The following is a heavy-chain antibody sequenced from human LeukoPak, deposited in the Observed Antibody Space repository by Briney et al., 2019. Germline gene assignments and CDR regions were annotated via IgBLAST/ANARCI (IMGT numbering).Heavy chain of an antibody. Sequence: SETLSLTCTVSGGSISSYYWSWIRQPPGKGLEWIGYIYYSGSTNYNPSLKSRVTISVDTSKNQFSLELSSVTAADTAVYYCARGNKEYYFDYWGQGTLVTVSS. J-gene: IGHJ4*02. CDR3: ARGNKEYYFDY. V-gene: IGHV4-59*01. CDR2: IYYSGST. D-gene: IGHD1/OR15-1a*01. CDR1: GGSISSYY.